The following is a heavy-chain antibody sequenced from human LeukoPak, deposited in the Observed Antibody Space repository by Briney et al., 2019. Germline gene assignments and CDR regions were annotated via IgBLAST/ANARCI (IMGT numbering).Heavy chain of an antibody. CDR1: SGSISSYY. V-gene: IGHV4-59*01. J-gene: IGHJ2*01. CDR3: ARVLEGSSGQHWYFDL. CDR2: IYYSGST. Sequence: PSETLSLTCTVSSGSISSYYWSWIRQPPGKGLEWIGYIYYSGSTNYNPSLKSRVTISVDTSKNQFSLKLSSVTAADTAVYYCARVLEGSSGQHWYFDLWGRGTLVTVSS. D-gene: IGHD6-19*01.